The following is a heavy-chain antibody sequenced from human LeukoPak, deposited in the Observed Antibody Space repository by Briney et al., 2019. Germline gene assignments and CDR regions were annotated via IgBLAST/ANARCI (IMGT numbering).Heavy chain of an antibody. V-gene: IGHV1-24*01. CDR2: FDPEDGET. Sequence: ASVKVSCKVSGYTLTELSMHWVRQAPGKGLEWMGGFDPEDGETIYAQKFQGRVTMTEDTSTDTAYMELSSLRSEDTAVYYCATASYCSSTSCSTREWFDPWGQGPLVTVSS. J-gene: IGHJ5*02. D-gene: IGHD2-2*01. CDR3: ATASYCSSTSCSTREWFDP. CDR1: GYTLTELS.